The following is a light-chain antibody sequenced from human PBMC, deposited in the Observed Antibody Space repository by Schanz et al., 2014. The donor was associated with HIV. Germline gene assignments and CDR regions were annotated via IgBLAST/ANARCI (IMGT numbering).Light chain of an antibody. CDR3: LQYDTDSWT. Sequence: DIQMTQSPATLSASIGDRVTITCRASQTIGTWLAWYQQKPGKAPKVLIYQASILQKGVPSTFSGAGSGTEFTLTISSLQPDDFATYFCLQYDTDSWTFGQGTKLEIK. J-gene: IGKJ2*02. CDR1: QTIGTW. CDR2: QAS. V-gene: IGKV1-5*03.